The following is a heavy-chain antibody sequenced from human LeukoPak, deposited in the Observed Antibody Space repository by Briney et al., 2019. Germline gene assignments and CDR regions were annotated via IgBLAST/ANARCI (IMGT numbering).Heavy chain of an antibody. CDR1: GGSFSGYY. CDR3: ARYYDSSGPYATDAFDI. Sequence: SETLSLTCAVYGGSFSGYYWSWIRQPPGKGVEGIGEINHSGSTNFSPPIKGRVTISVDTSKKQFSLNMRSVTAADTAVYYCARYYDSSGPYATDAFDIWGQGTMVTVSS. V-gene: IGHV4-34*01. CDR2: INHSGST. D-gene: IGHD3-22*01. J-gene: IGHJ3*02.